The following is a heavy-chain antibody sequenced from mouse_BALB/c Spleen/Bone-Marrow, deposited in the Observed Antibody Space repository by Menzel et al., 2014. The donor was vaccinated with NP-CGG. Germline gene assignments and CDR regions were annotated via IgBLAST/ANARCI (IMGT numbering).Heavy chain of an antibody. CDR3: ARPLYDGYYVAY. V-gene: IGHV5-12*02. CDR1: GFTFSDYY. Sequence: VQLKDSGGGLVQPGGSLKLSCATSGFTFSDYYMYWVRQTPEKRLEWVAYISNGGGSTYYPDTVKGRVTISRDNAKNTLYLQMSRLKSEDTAMYYCARPLYDGYYVAYWGQGTLVTVSA. J-gene: IGHJ3*01. D-gene: IGHD2-3*01. CDR2: ISNGGGST.